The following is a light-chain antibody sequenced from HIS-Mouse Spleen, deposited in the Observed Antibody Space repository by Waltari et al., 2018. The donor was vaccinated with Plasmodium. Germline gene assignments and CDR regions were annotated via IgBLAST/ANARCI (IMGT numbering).Light chain of an antibody. J-gene: IGLJ3*02. V-gene: IGLV3-19*01. Sequence: SSELTQDPAVSVALGQTVRITCQGDSLRSYYARWYQQKPGQAPVLVIYGKNNRPSGIPDRFSGSSSGNTASVTIAGAQAEDEADYYCNSRDSSGNHQVFGGGTKLTVL. CDR2: GKN. CDR3: NSRDSSGNHQV. CDR1: SLRSYY.